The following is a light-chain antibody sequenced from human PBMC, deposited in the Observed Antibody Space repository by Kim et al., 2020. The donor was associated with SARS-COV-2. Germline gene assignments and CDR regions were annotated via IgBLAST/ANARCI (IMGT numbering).Light chain of an antibody. Sequence: SASVGDRVTITCRASQGISSYLAWYQQKPGKAPKLLIYAASTLQSGVPSRFGGSGSGTEFTLTISSLQPEDFATYFCQQLNIYPPTFGGGTKLEIK. J-gene: IGKJ4*01. CDR3: QQLNIYPPT. V-gene: IGKV1-9*01. CDR2: AAS. CDR1: QGISSY.